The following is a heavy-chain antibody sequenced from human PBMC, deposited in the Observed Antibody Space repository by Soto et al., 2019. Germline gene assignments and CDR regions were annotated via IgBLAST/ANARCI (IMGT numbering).Heavy chain of an antibody. CDR3: AKRYGSGSYRDFNSYYGMDI. J-gene: IGHJ6*02. D-gene: IGHD3-10*01. Sequence: GGSLRLSXAASRFTFRNYGMSWVRQGPGKGLEWVSGISPTGEQRFYVDSVKGRFFISRDNSQNTLSLEMSSLRADDTAVYYCAKRYGSGSYRDFNSYYGMDIWGQGTSVTVSS. CDR1: RFTFRNYG. V-gene: IGHV3-23*01. CDR2: ISPTGEQR.